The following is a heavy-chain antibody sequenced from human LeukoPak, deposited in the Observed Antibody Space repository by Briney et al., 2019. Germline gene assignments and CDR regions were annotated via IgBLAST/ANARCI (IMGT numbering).Heavy chain of an antibody. CDR1: GFSFSSYA. CDR2: ISGSGGNT. D-gene: IGHD3-22*01. V-gene: IGHV3-23*01. CDR3: ARLSSGSPSNFDC. Sequence: GGSLRLSCVASGFSFSSYAMIWVRQAPGKGLEWVPGISGSGGNTIYAGSIKGRFTISRDNSKSTLCLQMNSLRVNDTAVYYCARLSSGSPSNFDCWGQGTLVTVSS. J-gene: IGHJ4*02.